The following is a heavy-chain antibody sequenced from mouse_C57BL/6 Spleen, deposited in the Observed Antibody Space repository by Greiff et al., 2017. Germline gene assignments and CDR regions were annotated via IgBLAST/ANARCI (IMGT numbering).Heavy chain of an antibody. CDR3: ARQPGQGYFDY. V-gene: IGHV5-9*01. CDR1: GFTFSSYT. Sequence: EVKLMESGGGLVKPGGSLKLSCAASGFTFSSYTMSWVRQTPEKRLEWVATISGGGGNTYYPDSVKGRFTISRDNAKNTLYLQMSSLRSEDTALYYSARQPGQGYFDYWGHGTTLTVSS. J-gene: IGHJ2*01. D-gene: IGHD3-3*01. CDR2: ISGGGGNT.